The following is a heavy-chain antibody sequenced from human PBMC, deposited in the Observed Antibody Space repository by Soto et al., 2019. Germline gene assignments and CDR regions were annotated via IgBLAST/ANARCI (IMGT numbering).Heavy chain of an antibody. V-gene: IGHV4-39*01. CDR3: ARRYSRRYDFWSGYFEGSRWFDP. J-gene: IGHJ5*02. CDR1: GGSISSSSYY. Sequence: PSDSLSLTCAVSGGSISSSSYYWGWIRQPPGKGLEWIGSIYYSGSTYYNPSLKSRVTISVDTSKNQFSLKLSSVTAADTAVYYCARRYSRRYDFWSGYFEGSRWFDPWGQGTLVTVSS. D-gene: IGHD3-3*01. CDR2: IYYSGST.